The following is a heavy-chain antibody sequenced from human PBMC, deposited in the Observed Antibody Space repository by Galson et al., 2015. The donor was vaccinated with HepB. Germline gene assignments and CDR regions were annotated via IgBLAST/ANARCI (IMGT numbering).Heavy chain of an antibody. J-gene: IGHJ4*02. V-gene: IGHV3-21*01. CDR1: GFTFSSYS. CDR2: ISSSSSYI. Sequence: SLRLSCAASGFTFSSYSMNWVRQAPGKGLEWVSSISSSSSYIYYADSVKGRFTISRDNAKNSLYLQMNSLRAEDTAVYYCASPRDYWGRGTLVTVSS. CDR3: ASPRDY.